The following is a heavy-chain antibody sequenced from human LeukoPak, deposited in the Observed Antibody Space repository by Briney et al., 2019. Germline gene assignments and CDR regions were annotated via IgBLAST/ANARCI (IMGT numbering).Heavy chain of an antibody. CDR3: AKINNADDY. D-gene: IGHD1/OR15-1a*01. V-gene: IGHV3-30*18. CDR1: GFTFTTFG. J-gene: IGHJ4*02. Sequence: GSLRLSCAASGFTFTTFGIHWVRQAPGKGLEWVAAISPDGNIEYYTDSVKGRFTISRDNSKNMIYLQMNSLRGEDSAVYYCAKINNADDYWGQGTLVTVSS. CDR2: ISPDGNIE.